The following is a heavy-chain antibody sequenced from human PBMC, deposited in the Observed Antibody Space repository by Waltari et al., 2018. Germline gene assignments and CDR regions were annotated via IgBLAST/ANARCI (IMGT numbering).Heavy chain of an antibody. CDR2: ISAYNGNT. J-gene: IGHJ3*02. D-gene: IGHD3-22*01. Sequence: QVQLVQSGAEVKKPGASVKVSCKASGYTFTSYGISWVRQAPGQGLEWMGWISAYNGNTNYAQKLKGRVTMTTDTSTRTAYMGLRSLRSDDTAVYYCARDSKYYYDSSGYYAAAFDIWGQGTMVTVSS. CDR1: GYTFTSYG. V-gene: IGHV1-18*01. CDR3: ARDSKYYYDSSGYYAAAFDI.